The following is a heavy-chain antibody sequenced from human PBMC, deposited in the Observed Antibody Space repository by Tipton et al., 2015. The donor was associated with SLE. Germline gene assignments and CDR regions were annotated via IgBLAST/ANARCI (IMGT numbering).Heavy chain of an antibody. Sequence: GSLRLSCAASGFTFSSYAMSWVRQAPGKGLEWVSVIYSGGSTYYADSVKDRFTISRDNSKNTLYLQMSSLRADDTAVYYCAKVAVAGRDYWGQGTLVTVSS. V-gene: IGHV3-23*03. J-gene: IGHJ4*02. CDR3: AKVAVAGRDY. CDR2: IYSGGST. CDR1: GFTFSSYA. D-gene: IGHD6-19*01.